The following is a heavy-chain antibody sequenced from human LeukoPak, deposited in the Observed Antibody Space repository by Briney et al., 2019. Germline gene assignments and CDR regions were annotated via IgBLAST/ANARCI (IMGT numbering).Heavy chain of an antibody. Sequence: RASETLSLTCTVSGGSISSGDYYWSWSRQPPGKGLEWIGYIYYSGSTYYNPSLKSRVTISVDTSKNQFSLKLSSVTAADTAVYYCARSEYQLLILAFDIWGQGTMVTVSS. CDR1: GGSISSGDYY. CDR3: ARSEYQLLILAFDI. CDR2: IYYSGST. V-gene: IGHV4-30-4*01. D-gene: IGHD2-2*01. J-gene: IGHJ3*02.